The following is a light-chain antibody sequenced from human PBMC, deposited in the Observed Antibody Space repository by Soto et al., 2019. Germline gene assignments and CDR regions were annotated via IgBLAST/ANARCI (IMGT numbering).Light chain of an antibody. V-gene: IGLV1-40*01. Sequence: QSGLTQPPSMSGAPGQRVTISCTGSSSDIGAGYDVHWYQQFPGTAPKLLIYSNINRPSGVPDRFSGSKSGTSASLAITGLQAEDEADYYCQSYDSSLGGSKGVFGGGTKVTVL. CDR1: SSDIGAGYD. J-gene: IGLJ3*02. CDR3: QSYDSSLGGSKGV. CDR2: SNI.